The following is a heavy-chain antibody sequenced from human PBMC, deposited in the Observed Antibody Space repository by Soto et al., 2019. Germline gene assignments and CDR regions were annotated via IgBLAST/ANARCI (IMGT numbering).Heavy chain of an antibody. Sequence: ESGGGLVQPGRSLRLSCAASGFTFDDYAMHWVRQAPGKGLEWVSGISWNSGSIGYADSVKGRFTISRDNAKKSLYLKMICMRAEDTSLYSCANTRDGAFDIWGQWTMVTVSS. CDR2: ISWNSGSI. V-gene: IGHV3-9*01. CDR1: GFTFDDYA. J-gene: IGHJ3*02. CDR3: ANTRDGAFDI.